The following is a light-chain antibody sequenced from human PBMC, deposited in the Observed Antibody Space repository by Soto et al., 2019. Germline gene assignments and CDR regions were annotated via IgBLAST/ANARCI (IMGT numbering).Light chain of an antibody. Sequence: EIVLTQSPATLSLSPGERATLSCRASQSVSSYLAWYQQKPGEAPSLLIYDASNRATGIPARFSGSGSGTDFTLTISRLEPEDFAVYYCQQYGNWPPFTFGQGTKVEIK. V-gene: IGKV3-11*01. CDR3: QQYGNWPPFT. CDR1: QSVSSY. CDR2: DAS. J-gene: IGKJ1*01.